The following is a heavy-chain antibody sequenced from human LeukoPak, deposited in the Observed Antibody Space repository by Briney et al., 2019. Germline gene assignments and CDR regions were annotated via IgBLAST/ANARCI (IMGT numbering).Heavy chain of an antibody. CDR2: ISSSGSTI. D-gene: IGHD3-10*02. Sequence: GGSLRLSCAASGFTFSSYEMNWVRQAPGKGLEWVSYISSSGSTIYYADSVKGRFTISRDNAKNSLYLQTDSLRAEDTAVYYCAELGITMIGGVWGKGTTVTISS. J-gene: IGHJ6*04. CDR3: AELGITMIGGV. V-gene: IGHV3-48*03. CDR1: GFTFSSYE.